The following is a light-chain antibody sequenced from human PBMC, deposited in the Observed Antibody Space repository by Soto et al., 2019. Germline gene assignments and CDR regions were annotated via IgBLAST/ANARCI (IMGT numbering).Light chain of an antibody. Sequence: IVLTQSPGTLSLYPGERATLSCRASQSVSSSYLAWYQQKPGQAPRLLIYGASSRATGIPDRFSGSGSGTYFTLTISRLESGDFAVYYCQQYGSSHTFGQGTKLEIK. CDR1: QSVSSSY. V-gene: IGKV3-20*01. J-gene: IGKJ2*01. CDR3: QQYGSSHT. CDR2: GAS.